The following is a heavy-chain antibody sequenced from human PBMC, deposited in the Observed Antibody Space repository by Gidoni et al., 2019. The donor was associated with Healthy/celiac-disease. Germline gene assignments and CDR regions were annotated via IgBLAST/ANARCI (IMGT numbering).Heavy chain of an antibody. CDR3: ASLTGDDAYYYYYMDV. Sequence: EVQPVESGGGLVKPGGSLSLSCAASGFSFSSYSMNWVRQAPGKGLAWVSSTSSSSSYIYYADSVKGRFTISRDNAKNSLYLQMNSLRADDTAVYYCASLTGDDAYYYYYMDVWGKGTTVTVSS. CDR2: TSSSSSYI. V-gene: IGHV3-21*01. D-gene: IGHD7-27*01. J-gene: IGHJ6*03. CDR1: GFSFSSYS.